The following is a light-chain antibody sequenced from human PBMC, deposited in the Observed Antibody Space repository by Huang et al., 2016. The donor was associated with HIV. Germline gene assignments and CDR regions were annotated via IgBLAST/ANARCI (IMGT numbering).Light chain of an antibody. Sequence: DIQMTQSPSSLSASVGDRVTITCRASQTISNYLNWYQQKPGTAPKSLIYAASSLQSGVPSRFSGSGSGTDFTLTIGSLQPEDYATYYCQQSFRTPRTFGQGTKVDIQ. CDR2: AAS. CDR1: QTISNY. V-gene: IGKV1-39*01. J-gene: IGKJ2*01. CDR3: QQSFRTPRT.